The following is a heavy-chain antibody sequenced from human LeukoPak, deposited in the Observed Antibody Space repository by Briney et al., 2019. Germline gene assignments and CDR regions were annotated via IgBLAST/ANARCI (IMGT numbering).Heavy chain of an antibody. CDR1: GYSISSGYY. Sequence: SETLSLTCTVSGYSISSGYYWGWIRQPPGKGLEWIGSIYHSGSTYYNPSLKSRVTISVDTSKNQFSLKLNFVTAADTAVYYCARALYWSSWTLVFDYWGQGTLVTVSS. CDR2: IYHSGST. CDR3: ARALYWSSWTLVFDY. J-gene: IGHJ4*02. V-gene: IGHV4-38-2*02. D-gene: IGHD6-13*01.